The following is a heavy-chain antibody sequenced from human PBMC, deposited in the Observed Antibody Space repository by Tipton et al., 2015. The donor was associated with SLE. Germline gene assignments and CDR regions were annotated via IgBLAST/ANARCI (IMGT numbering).Heavy chain of an antibody. Sequence: QSGAEVKKPGESLKISCKGSGYSFTSYWIGWVRQMPGKGLEWMGIIYPGDSDTRYSPSFQGQVTISADKSISTAYLQWSSLKASATAMYYCARRCHGGFGESPNAFDIWGQGTMVAVSS. D-gene: IGHD3-10*01. V-gene: IGHV5-51*03. CDR3: ARRCHGGFGESPNAFDI. CDR1: GYSFTSYW. J-gene: IGHJ3*02. CDR2: IYPGDSDT.